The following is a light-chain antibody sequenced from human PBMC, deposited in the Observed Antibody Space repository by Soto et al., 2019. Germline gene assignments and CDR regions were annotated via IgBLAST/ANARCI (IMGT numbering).Light chain of an antibody. CDR2: MAS. J-gene: IGKJ1*01. V-gene: IGKV1-5*03. Sequence: DIQMTQSPSTLSASVGDRVTITCRASQSFSDWFAWYQQKPGKAPKLLISMASNLQAGVPSRFSGSQSGTEFTLNISSVQPDDFATYYCQQYNSYKWTFGQGTKVEIK. CDR3: QQYNSYKWT. CDR1: QSFSDW.